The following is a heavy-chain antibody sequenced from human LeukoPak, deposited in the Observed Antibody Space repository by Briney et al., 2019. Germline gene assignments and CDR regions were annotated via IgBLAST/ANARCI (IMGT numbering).Heavy chain of an antibody. CDR3: ARVGPWVNPDYYYYYMDV. J-gene: IGHJ6*03. V-gene: IGHV1-18*01. CDR2: ISAYNGNT. CDR1: GYTFTSYG. Sequence: GASVKVSCKASGYTFTSYGITWVRQAPGQGLEWMGWISAYNGNTNYAQKLQGRVTMTTDTSTSTAYMELRSLRSEDTAVYYCARVGPWVNPDYYYYYMDVWGKGTTVTVSS. D-gene: IGHD1-14*01.